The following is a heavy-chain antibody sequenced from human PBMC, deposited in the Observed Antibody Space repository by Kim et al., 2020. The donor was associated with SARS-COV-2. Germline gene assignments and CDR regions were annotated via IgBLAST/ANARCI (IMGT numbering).Heavy chain of an antibody. V-gene: IGHV4-31*03. CDR1: GGSISSGGYY. Sequence: SETLSLTCTVSGGSISSGGYYWSWIRQHPGKGLEWIGYIYYSGSTYYNPSLKSRVTISVDTSKNQFSLKLSSVTAADTAVYYCAARGGYSYVWSDYYYGMDVWGQGTTVTVSS. CDR3: AARGGYSYVWSDYYYGMDV. J-gene: IGHJ6*02. CDR2: IYYSGST. D-gene: IGHD5-18*01.